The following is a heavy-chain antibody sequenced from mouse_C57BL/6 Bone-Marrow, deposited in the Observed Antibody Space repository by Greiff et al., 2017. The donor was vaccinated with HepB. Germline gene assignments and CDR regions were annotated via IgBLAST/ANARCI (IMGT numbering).Heavy chain of an antibody. J-gene: IGHJ3*01. Sequence: QVQLQQSGAELVKPGASVKLSCKASGYTFTEYTIHWVKQRSGQGLEWIGWFYPGSGSIKYNEKFKDKATLTADKSSSTVYMELSRLTSEDSAVYFCARHEVSYYYGRGAWFAYGGQGTLVTVSA. V-gene: IGHV1-62-2*01. CDR3: ARHEVSYYYGRGAWFAY. CDR2: FYPGSGSI. D-gene: IGHD1-1*01. CDR1: GYTFTEYT.